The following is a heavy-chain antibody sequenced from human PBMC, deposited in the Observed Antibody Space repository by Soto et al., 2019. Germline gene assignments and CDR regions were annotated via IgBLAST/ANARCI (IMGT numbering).Heavy chain of an antibody. CDR3: ARSGSYQYYFDY. Sequence: QPWWSLGLSCGASGVSFRSYAMHWVRQAPGKGLEWVAVISYDGSNKYYADSVKGRFTISRDNSKNTLYLQMNSLRAEDTAVYYCARSGSYQYYFDYWGQGTLVTVSS. V-gene: IGHV3-30-3*01. D-gene: IGHD1-26*01. J-gene: IGHJ4*02. CDR2: ISYDGSNK. CDR1: GVSFRSYA.